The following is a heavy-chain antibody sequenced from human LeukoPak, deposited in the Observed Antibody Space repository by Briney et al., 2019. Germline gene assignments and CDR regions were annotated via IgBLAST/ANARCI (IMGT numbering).Heavy chain of an antibody. V-gene: IGHV3-7*02. CDR3: GGGDRFDP. D-gene: IGHD3-10*01. J-gene: IGHJ5*02. CDR1: GYTFTGHY. Sequence: SCKASGYTFTGHYMHWVRQAPGKGLEWVANINQDGSSKYYVDSVQGRFTISRDNVKSSLYLNLSSLRDEDTAVYYCGGGDRFDPWGQGTLVTVSS. CDR2: INQDGSSK.